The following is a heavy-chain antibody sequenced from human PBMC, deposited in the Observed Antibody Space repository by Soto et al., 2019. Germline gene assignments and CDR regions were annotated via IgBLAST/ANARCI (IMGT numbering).Heavy chain of an antibody. D-gene: IGHD3-16*01. CDR3: ARAPPGPAPRWGV. V-gene: IGHV4-34*01. CDR1: GGSFNCYY. CDR2: IYPTGKT. J-gene: IGHJ6*02. Sequence: ETLSLTCAVYGGSFNCYYWNWIRQPPGKGLEWIGYIYPTGKTYYNPSLENRVTISIDTSKNQFSLQLTSVTAADTAVYYCARAPPGPAPRWGVWGHGTTVTVSS.